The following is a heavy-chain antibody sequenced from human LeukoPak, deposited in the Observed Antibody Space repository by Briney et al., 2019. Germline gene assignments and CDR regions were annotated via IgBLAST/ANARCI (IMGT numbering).Heavy chain of an antibody. D-gene: IGHD6-13*01. CDR3: ARDSSRLEGSSWWDY. J-gene: IGHJ4*02. CDR1: GFTFDDYG. Sequence: GGSLRLSCAASGFTFDDYGMSWVRQAPGKGLEWVSGINWNGGSTGYADSVKGRFTISRDNAKNSLYLQMNSLRAEDTALYYCARDSSRLEGSSWWDYWGQGTLVTVSS. V-gene: IGHV3-20*04. CDR2: INWNGGST.